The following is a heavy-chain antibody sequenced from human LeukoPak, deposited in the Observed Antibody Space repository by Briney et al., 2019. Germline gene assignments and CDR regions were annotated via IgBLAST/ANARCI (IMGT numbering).Heavy chain of an antibody. CDR3: AKDRLEFYGSARYYFDS. D-gene: IGHD3-10*01. J-gene: IGHJ4*02. CDR1: GFSFSTYG. Sequence: GGSLRLSCAASGFSFSTYGMHWVRQAPGKGLEWVAFIRHDASSQYYADSVKGRFTISRDSSKDTLYLQMNSLRTEDTAVYFCAKDRLEFYGSARYYFDSWGQGSLVTVSS. V-gene: IGHV3-30*02. CDR2: IRHDASSQ.